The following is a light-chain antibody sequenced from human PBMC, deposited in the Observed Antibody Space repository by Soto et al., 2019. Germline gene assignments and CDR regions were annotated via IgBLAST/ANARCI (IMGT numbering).Light chain of an antibody. CDR1: SSVVGGCNY. CDR3: SSYTSSGTLYV. V-gene: IGLV2-14*01. J-gene: IGLJ1*01. Sequence: QSALSQPASVSGSPGQSITISCTGNSSVVGGCNYVSWYQQHPGRAPKLMIYDVTNRPSGVSNRFSGSKSGNTASLTITGLQAEDEADYYCSSYTSSGTLYVFGTGTKVT. CDR2: DVT.